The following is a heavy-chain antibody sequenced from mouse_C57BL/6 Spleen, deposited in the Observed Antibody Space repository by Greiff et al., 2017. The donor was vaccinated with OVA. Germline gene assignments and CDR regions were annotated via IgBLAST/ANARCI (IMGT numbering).Heavy chain of an antibody. Sequence: VQLQQSGAELVRPGSSVKLSCKASGYTFTSYWMHWVKQRPIQGLEWIGNIDPSDSETHYNQKFKDKATLTVDKSSSTAYMQLSSLTSEDSAVYYCARGYYDYDSYYFDYWGQGTTLTVSS. J-gene: IGHJ2*01. D-gene: IGHD2-4*01. CDR2: IDPSDSET. V-gene: IGHV1-52*01. CDR3: ARGYYDYDSYYFDY. CDR1: GYTFTSYW.